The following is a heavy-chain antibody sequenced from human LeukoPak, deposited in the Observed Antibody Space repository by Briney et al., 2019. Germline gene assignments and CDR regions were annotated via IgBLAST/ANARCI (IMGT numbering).Heavy chain of an antibody. V-gene: IGHV3-23*01. Sequence: GGSLRLSCVASGFIFSDYAVTWARQAPGKGLVWVSSISVSEGTTHYADSVKGRFTISRDNSKNTLYLQMNSLGVDDTAVYYCVKAPSGLIKGSYDVWGQGTMVTVSS. D-gene: IGHD3-10*01. J-gene: IGHJ3*01. CDR1: GFIFSDYA. CDR2: ISVSEGTT. CDR3: VKAPSGLIKGSYDV.